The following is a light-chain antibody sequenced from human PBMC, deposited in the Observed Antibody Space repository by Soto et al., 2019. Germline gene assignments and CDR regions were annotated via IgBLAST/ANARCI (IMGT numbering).Light chain of an antibody. J-gene: IGLJ1*01. CDR1: SSNIGAGYD. CDR3: QSYDSSLSAPYV. CDR2: DNN. V-gene: IGLV1-40*01. Sequence: QLVLTQPPSVSGAPGQRVTISCAGSSSNIGAGYDVHWYQHLPGTAPKLLIYDNNNRPSGVPDRFSGSKSGTSASLAITGLQAEDEADYYCQSYDSSLSAPYVFGTWTKLTVL.